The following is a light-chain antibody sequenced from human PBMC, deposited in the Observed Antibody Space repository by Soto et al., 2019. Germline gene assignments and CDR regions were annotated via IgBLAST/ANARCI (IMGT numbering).Light chain of an antibody. CDR1: QIISSTY. J-gene: IGKJ2*01. V-gene: IGKV3-20*01. Sequence: DIVLTQSPGTLSLSPGERATLSCRASQIISSTYLGWYQQKPVQAPRLLIYGASSRATGIPDRLSGSGSGTDFTLTISRLEPEDFAVYYCQHYGTSLYTFGQGTKVDIK. CDR2: GAS. CDR3: QHYGTSLYT.